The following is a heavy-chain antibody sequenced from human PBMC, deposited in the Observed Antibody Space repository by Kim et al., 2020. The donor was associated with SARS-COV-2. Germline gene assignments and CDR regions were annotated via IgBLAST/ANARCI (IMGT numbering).Heavy chain of an antibody. CDR3: AKAYPLMRELGGWFDY. D-gene: IGHD1-26*01. Sequence: GGSLRLSCAASGFTFDDYAMHWVRQAPGKGLEWVSGISWNSGSIGYADSVKGRFTISRDNAKNSLYLQMNSLRAEDTALYYCAKAYPLMRELGGWFDYWGQGTLVTVSS. J-gene: IGHJ4*02. CDR2: ISWNSGSI. V-gene: IGHV3-9*01. CDR1: GFTFDDYA.